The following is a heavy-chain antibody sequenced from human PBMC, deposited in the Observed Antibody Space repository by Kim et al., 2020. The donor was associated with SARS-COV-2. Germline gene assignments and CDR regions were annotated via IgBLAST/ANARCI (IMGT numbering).Heavy chain of an antibody. D-gene: IGHD3-22*01. Sequence: KVRFTISRDNAKNSLYLQMNSLRAEDTAVYYCARDPVRSYYYDSSGYFDYWGQGTLVTVSS. CDR3: ARDPVRSYYYDSSGYFDY. V-gene: IGHV3-11*05. J-gene: IGHJ4*02.